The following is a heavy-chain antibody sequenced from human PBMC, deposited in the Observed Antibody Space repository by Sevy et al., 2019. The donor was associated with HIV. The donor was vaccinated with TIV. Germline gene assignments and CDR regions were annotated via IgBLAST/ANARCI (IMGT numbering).Heavy chain of an antibody. CDR3: AKDLNPERITIFGGVMASLDGMDV. CDR1: GFTFSSYA. CDR2: ISGSGGST. Sequence: GGSLRLSCAASGFTFSSYAMSWVRQAPGKGLEWVSAISGSGGSTYYADSVKGRFTISRDNSKNTLYLQMNSLRAEDTAVYYCAKDLNPERITIFGGVMASLDGMDVWGQGTTVTVSS. J-gene: IGHJ6*02. V-gene: IGHV3-23*01. D-gene: IGHD3-3*01.